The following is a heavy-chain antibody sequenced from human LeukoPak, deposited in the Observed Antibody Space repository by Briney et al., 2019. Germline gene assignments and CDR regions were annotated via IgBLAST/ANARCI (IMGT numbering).Heavy chain of an antibody. CDR2: ISSSGSTI. Sequence: GGSLRLSCVVSGITLSNYGMNWVRQAPGKGLEWVSYISSSGSTIYYADSVKGRFTISRDNAKNSLYLQMNSLRAEDTAVYYCASVGSVLLWFGEPNEDYWGQGTLVTVSS. J-gene: IGHJ4*02. D-gene: IGHD3-10*01. CDR1: GITLSNYG. CDR3: ASVGSVLLWFGEPNEDY. V-gene: IGHV3-48*04.